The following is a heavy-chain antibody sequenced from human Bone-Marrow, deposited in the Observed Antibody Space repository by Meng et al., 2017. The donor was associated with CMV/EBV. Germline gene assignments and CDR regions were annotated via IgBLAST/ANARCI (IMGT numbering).Heavy chain of an antibody. V-gene: IGHV3-30*02. Sequence: GESLKISCTASGLSFSDYGMHWVRQAPAKGLEWVAFIRYDGINKYYGDSVKGRFTISRDNSKNTLYLQVNSLRAEDTAVYYCARGLDYSYGTSFDYWGQGTLVTCYS. CDR1: GLSFSDYG. CDR2: IRYDGINK. CDR3: ARGLDYSYGTSFDY. J-gene: IGHJ4*02. D-gene: IGHD5-18*01.